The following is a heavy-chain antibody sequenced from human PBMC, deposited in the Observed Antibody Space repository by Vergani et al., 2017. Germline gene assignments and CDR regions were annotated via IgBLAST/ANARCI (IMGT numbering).Heavy chain of an antibody. Sequence: EVQLLESGGGLVQPGGSLSLSCAASGSPFTSYAMSWVRQAPGKGLEWFSAISASGGSTNYADHVKGRFTISRDNSKTTLYLQMNSLRAEDTAVYYCAKDQLWSGSYYNYWGQGTLVTVSS. CDR1: GSPFTSYA. CDR3: AKDQLWSGSYYNY. J-gene: IGHJ4*02. CDR2: ISASGGST. D-gene: IGHD1-26*01. V-gene: IGHV3-23*01.